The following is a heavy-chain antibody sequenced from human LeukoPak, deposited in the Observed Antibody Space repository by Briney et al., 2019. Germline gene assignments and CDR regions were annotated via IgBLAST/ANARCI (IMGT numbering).Heavy chain of an antibody. CDR1: GGTFSSYA. CDR2: IIPIFGTA. Sequence: ASVKVSCKASGGTFSSYAISWARQAPGQGLEWMGGIIPIFGTANYAQKFQGRVTITADESTSTAYMELSSLRSEDTAVYYCARERSGNYFDYWGQGTLVTVSS. V-gene: IGHV1-69*13. CDR3: ARERSGNYFDY. J-gene: IGHJ4*02.